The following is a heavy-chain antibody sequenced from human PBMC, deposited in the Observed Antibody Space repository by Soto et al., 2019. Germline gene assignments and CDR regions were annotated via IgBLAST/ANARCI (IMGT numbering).Heavy chain of an antibody. Sequence: EVQLVESGGGLVQPGGSLRLSCAASGFTFSSYSMNWVRQAPGKGLEWVSYISSSSSTIYYADSVKGRFTISRDNAKNSLYLQMNSLRDEDTAVYYCARERAVGIAVALNWFDPWGQGTRVTVSS. J-gene: IGHJ5*02. D-gene: IGHD6-19*01. CDR2: ISSSSSTI. CDR1: GFTFSSYS. V-gene: IGHV3-48*02. CDR3: ARERAVGIAVALNWFDP.